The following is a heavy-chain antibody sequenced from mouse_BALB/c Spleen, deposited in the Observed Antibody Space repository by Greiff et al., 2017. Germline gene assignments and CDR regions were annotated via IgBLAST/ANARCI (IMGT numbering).Heavy chain of an antibody. CDR3: ASLYGNYEDYAMDY. CDR1: GYSFTSYW. V-gene: IGHV1S127*01. Sequence: VQLQQSGPQLVRPGASVKISCKASGYSFTSYWMHWVKQRPGQGLEWIGMIDPSDSETRLNQKFKDKATLTVDKSSSTAYMQLSSPTSEDSAVYYCASLYGNYEDYAMDYWGQGTSVTVSS. J-gene: IGHJ4*01. D-gene: IGHD2-1*01. CDR2: IDPSDSET.